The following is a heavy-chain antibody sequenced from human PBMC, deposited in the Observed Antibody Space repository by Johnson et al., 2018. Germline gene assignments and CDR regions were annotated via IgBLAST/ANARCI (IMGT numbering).Heavy chain of an antibody. D-gene: IGHD1-26*01. CDR1: GYSFISYW. V-gene: IGHV5-51*03. CDR3: TGGVYSGRWRSVFDV. CDR2: IYSGDSEI. Sequence: VQLVQSGAEVQKPGESLKISCKGFGYSFISYWIGWVRQMPGKGLEWMGIIYSGDSEIRYSPSFQGKVTISADKSISTAYLQWSSLKASDTGMYYCTGGVYSGRWRSVFDVWGQGTMVTVSS. J-gene: IGHJ3*01.